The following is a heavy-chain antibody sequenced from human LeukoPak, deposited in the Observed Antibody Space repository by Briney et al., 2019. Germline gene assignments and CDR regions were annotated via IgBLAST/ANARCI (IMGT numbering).Heavy chain of an antibody. CDR1: GFTFSSYA. D-gene: IGHD4-11*01. CDR2: ISGSGGST. J-gene: IGHJ4*02. V-gene: IGHV3-23*01. Sequence: GGSLRLSCAASGFTFSSYAMSWVRQAPGKGLEWDSAISGSGGSTYYADSVKGRFTISRDNSKNTLYLQMNSLRAEDTAVYYCAKDYYSNYQFDYWGQGTLVTVSS. CDR3: AKDYYSNYQFDY.